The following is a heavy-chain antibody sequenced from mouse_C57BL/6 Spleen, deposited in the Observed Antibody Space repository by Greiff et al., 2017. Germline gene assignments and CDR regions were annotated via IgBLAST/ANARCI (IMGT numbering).Heavy chain of an antibody. CDR3: ARNGYWYGGYYFDY. Sequence: VMLVESGPGLVAPSQSLSITCTVSGFSLTSYAISWVRQPPGKGLEWLGVIWPGGGTHYNSALKSRLSISKDNSKRQVFLKMNSLQTDDTARDYCARNGYWYGGYYFDYWGQGTTLTVAS. CDR2: IWPGGGT. J-gene: IGHJ2*01. CDR1: GFSLTSYA. D-gene: IGHD2-14*01. V-gene: IGHV2-9-1*01.